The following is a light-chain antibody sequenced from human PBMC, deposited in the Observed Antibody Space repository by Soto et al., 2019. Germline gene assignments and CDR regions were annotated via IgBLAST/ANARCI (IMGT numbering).Light chain of an antibody. V-gene: IGLV1-40*01. CDR2: ANN. Sequence: QSVLTQPPSVSGAPGQRVTISCTGSSSNIGAGYDVHWYQQLPGTAPNLLIYANNNRPSGVPDRFSGSKSGTSASLAITGLQAEDEADYYCQSFDNSLSGAYVFGTGTKVTVL. CDR1: SSNIGAGYD. CDR3: QSFDNSLSGAYV. J-gene: IGLJ1*01.